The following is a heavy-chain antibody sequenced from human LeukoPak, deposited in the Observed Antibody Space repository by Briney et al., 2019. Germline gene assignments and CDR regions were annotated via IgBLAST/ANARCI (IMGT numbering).Heavy chain of an antibody. CDR1: GLIFVDYG. Sequence: GGSLRLSCAVSGLIFVDYGMSWVRQAPGKGLEWVSVIYSGGSTYYADSVKGRFTISRDNSKNTLYLQMNSLRAEDTAVYYCAGVSSSWLRGFDYWGQGPLVTVSS. CDR3: AGVSSSWLRGFDY. D-gene: IGHD6-13*01. V-gene: IGHV3-53*01. CDR2: IYSGGST. J-gene: IGHJ4*02.